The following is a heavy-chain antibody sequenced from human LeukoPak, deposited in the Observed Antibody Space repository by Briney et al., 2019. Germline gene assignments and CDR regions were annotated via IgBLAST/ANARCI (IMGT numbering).Heavy chain of an antibody. CDR1: GYSFTTYW. Sequence: PGESLKISFQGSGYSFTTYWIGWVRQMPGKGLEWMGIIYPGDSDTKYSPSFQGQVTISADKSISSAYLQWSSLKASDTAMYYCARRLYGDDAFDIWGQGTMVTVSS. CDR3: ARRLYGDDAFDI. CDR2: IYPGDSDT. V-gene: IGHV5-51*01. J-gene: IGHJ3*02. D-gene: IGHD4-17*01.